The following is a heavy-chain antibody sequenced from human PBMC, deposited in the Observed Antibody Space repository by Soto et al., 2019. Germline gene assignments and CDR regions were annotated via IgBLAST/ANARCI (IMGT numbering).Heavy chain of an antibody. CDR1: GGSFTGYY. D-gene: IGHD3-10*01. CDR3: AIGEAYLREFTFYYHVMDV. Sequence: QVQLRQWGAGLLKPSETLSLTCGVYGGSFTGYYWTWIRQPPGERLEWIGEMNHDGITNYNPSLKSRVAITLDTSKNQFSLRLTSVTAADTAVYFCAIGEAYLREFTFYYHVMDVWGQGTTVTVSS. J-gene: IGHJ6*01. V-gene: IGHV4-34*01. CDR2: MNHDGIT.